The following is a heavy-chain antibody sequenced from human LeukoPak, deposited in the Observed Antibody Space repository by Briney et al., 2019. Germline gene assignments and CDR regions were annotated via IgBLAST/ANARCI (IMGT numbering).Heavy chain of an antibody. Sequence: VASVKVSCKASGYTFTSYAMNWVRQAPGQGLEWMGWINTNTGNPTYAQGSTGRFVFSLDTSVSTAYLQISSLKAEDTAVYYCARYPPKYSGYDLEGSIRGQVSDYWGQGTLVTVSS. CDR1: GYTFTSYA. CDR3: ARYPPKYSGYDLEGSIRGQVSDY. CDR2: INTNTGNP. V-gene: IGHV7-4-1*02. D-gene: IGHD5-12*01. J-gene: IGHJ4*02.